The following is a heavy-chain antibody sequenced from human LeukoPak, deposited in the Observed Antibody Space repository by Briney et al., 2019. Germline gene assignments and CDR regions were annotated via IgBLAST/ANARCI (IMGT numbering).Heavy chain of an antibody. Sequence: GGSLRLSCAASGFTFSSYWMHWVRQAPGKGLVWVSRINSDGSSTSYADSVKGRFTISRDNAKNSLYLQMNNLRAEDTAVYYCTSRGGNSPDYWGQGTLVTVSS. CDR2: INSDGSST. D-gene: IGHD4-23*01. CDR1: GFTFSSYW. V-gene: IGHV3-74*01. J-gene: IGHJ4*02. CDR3: TSRGGNSPDY.